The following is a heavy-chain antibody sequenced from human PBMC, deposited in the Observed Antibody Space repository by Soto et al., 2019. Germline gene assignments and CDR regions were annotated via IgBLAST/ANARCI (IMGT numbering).Heavy chain of an antibody. J-gene: IGHJ5*02. CDR1: GFTLSDHY. CDR2: IHHSGTT. D-gene: IGHD2-2*01. CDR3: ARVRQYCSGTSCYLDP. Sequence: GSLRLSCAGSGFTLSDHYIDWVRQPPGKGLEWIGEIHHSGTTNYNPSLKSRVAISVDKSKNQFSLKLNSVTAADTAVYYCARVRQYCSGTSCYLDPWGQGTLVTVSS. V-gene: IGHV4-34*01.